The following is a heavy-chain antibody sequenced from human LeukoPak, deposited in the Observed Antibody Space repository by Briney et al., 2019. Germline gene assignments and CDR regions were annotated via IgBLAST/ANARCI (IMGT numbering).Heavy chain of an antibody. J-gene: IGHJ4*02. V-gene: IGHV3-53*01. Sequence: GGSLRLSCAVSGFTVSSNSMSWVRKAPGKGLEWVSVIYSGDRTYYADSVKGRFTISRDNSKNTLYLQMNSLRAEDTAMYYCAIGGSRIVVVPTYYFDYWGQGTLVTVSS. CDR1: GFTVSSNS. D-gene: IGHD3-22*01. CDR2: IYSGDRT. CDR3: AIGGSRIVVVPTYYFDY.